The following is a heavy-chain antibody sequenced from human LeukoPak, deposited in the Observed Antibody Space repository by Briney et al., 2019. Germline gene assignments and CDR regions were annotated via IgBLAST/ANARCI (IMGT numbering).Heavy chain of an antibody. CDR1: GFIFNSFG. D-gene: IGHD3-10*01. Sequence: GRSLRLSCAASGFIFNSFGMHWVRQAPGKGLEWVAVISYDGSNKYNADSVKGRLTISRDNSKNTVYLQMNSLRAEDTAVYYCAKSSRGEMVSGSLDYWGQGALVTVSS. CDR3: AKSSRGEMVSGSLDY. V-gene: IGHV3-30*18. J-gene: IGHJ4*02. CDR2: ISYDGSNK.